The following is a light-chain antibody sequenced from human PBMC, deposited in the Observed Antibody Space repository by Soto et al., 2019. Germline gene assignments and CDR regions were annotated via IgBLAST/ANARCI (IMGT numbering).Light chain of an antibody. CDR2: AAS. CDR3: QQSYDTPRT. J-gene: IGKJ1*01. CDR1: QNINTY. V-gene: IGKV1-39*01. Sequence: EIQMTQSPSSLSASVVDRVTVTCRASQNINTYLNWYQQKPANAPKFLIYAASRLQSGVPSRFSGSGSGTDSTLTISSLQPEDFATYYCQQSYDTPRTFGQGTKVDI.